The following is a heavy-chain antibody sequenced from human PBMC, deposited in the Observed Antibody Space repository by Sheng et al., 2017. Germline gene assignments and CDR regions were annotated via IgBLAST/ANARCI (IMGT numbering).Heavy chain of an antibody. D-gene: IGHD3-16*01. Sequence: QLQLQESGPGLVKPSETLSLTCTVSGGSISSSSYYWGWIRQPPGKGLEWIGSIYYSGSTYYNPSLKSRVTISVDTSKNQFSLKLSSVTTADTAVYYCARDEASKYVWGSYAWFDPWGQGTLVTVSS. CDR1: GGSISSSSYY. J-gene: IGHJ5*02. V-gene: IGHV4-39*07. CDR3: ARDEASKYVWGSYAWFDP. CDR2: IYYSGST.